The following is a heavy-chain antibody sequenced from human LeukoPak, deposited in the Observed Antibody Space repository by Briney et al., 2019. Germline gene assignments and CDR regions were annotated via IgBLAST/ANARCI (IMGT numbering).Heavy chain of an antibody. J-gene: IGHJ4*02. CDR2: ISDNGDST. D-gene: IGHD3-3*01. V-gene: IGHV3-23*01. CDR3: ARDDLWSGSPYYFDY. Sequence: PGGSLRLSCAASGFTFSSYAMSWVRQAPGKGLEWVSAISDNGDSTYYADSVKGRFTISRDNAKNSLYLQMNSLRDEDTAVYYCARDDLWSGSPYYFDYWGQGTLVTVSS. CDR1: GFTFSSYA.